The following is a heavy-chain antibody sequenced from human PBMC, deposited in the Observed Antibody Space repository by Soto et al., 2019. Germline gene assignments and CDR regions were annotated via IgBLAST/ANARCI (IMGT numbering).Heavy chain of an antibody. V-gene: IGHV3-30*03. J-gene: IGHJ5*02. Sequence: GGSLRLCCAASGFTFSSYSMNWVRQAPGKGLEWVAVISYDGSNKYYADSVKGRFTISRDNSKNTLYLQMNSLRAEDTAVYYCARDLKENGITGTYGSNWFDPWGQGTLVTVSS. CDR3: ARDLKENGITGTYGSNWFDP. CDR1: GFTFSSYS. CDR2: ISYDGSNK. D-gene: IGHD1-7*01.